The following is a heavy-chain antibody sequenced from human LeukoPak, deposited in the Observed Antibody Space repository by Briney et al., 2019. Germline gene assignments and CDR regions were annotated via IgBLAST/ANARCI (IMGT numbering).Heavy chain of an antibody. J-gene: IGHJ4*02. CDR2: ISSSGSTI. CDR3: ASSSPYSSGWYSQDY. V-gene: IGHV3-11*01. CDR1: GFTVSSNY. Sequence: PGGSLRLSCAASGFTVSSNYMGWVRQASGKGLEWVSYISSSGSTIYYADSVKGRFTISRDNAKNSLYLQMNSLRAEDTAVYYCASSSPYSSGWYSQDYWGQGTLVTVSS. D-gene: IGHD6-19*01.